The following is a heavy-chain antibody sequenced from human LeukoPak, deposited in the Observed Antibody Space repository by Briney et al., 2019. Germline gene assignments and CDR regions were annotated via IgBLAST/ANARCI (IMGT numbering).Heavy chain of an antibody. CDR1: GFTFSDYY. J-gene: IGHJ4*02. D-gene: IGHD3-9*01. CDR3: ARDRDLLRYFDWGVYYFDY. Sequence: PGGSLRLSCAASGFTFSDYYMSWIRQALGKGLEWVSYISSSSSYTNYADSVKGRFTISRDNAKNSLYLQMNSLRAEDTAVYYCARDRDLLRYFDWGVYYFDYWGQGTLVTVSS. CDR2: ISSSSSYT. V-gene: IGHV3-11*06.